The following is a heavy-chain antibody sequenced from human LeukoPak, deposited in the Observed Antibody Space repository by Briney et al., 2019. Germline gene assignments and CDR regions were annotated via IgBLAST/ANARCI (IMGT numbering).Heavy chain of an antibody. J-gene: IGHJ5*02. CDR3: ARGIAVAGTFWFDQ. CDR2: IWYDGSNK. CDR1: EFTFSNYD. Sequence: GGSLRLSCAASEFTFSNYDMHGVRQAPGKGLEWVAVIWYDGSNKYYADSVKGRFTISRDNSKNTLYLQMNSLRAEDTAVYYCARGIAVAGTFWFDQWGQGTLVTVSS. V-gene: IGHV3-33*01. D-gene: IGHD6-19*01.